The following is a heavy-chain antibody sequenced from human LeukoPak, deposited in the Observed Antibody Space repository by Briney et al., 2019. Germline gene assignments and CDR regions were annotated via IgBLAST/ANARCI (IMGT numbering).Heavy chain of an antibody. CDR2: IYSGGST. J-gene: IGHJ3*02. CDR1: GFTGNNND. CDR3: AREISFGAQPFDI. Sequence: GSLRLSCAASGFTGNNNDMSWVRQAPGKGLEWVSVIYSGGSTYYADSVKGRFTISRDNSKNTLYLQMNSLRAEDTAVYYCAREISFGAQPFDIWGQGTMVTVSS. V-gene: IGHV3-66*01. D-gene: IGHD3-10*01.